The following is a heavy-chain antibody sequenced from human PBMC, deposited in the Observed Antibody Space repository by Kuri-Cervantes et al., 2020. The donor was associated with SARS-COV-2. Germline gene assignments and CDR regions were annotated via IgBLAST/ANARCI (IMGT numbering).Heavy chain of an antibody. D-gene: IGHD1-26*01. CDR3: AREEAIGSPSQD. V-gene: IGHV4-38-2*02. CDR1: GYSISSGYY. Sequence: SQTLSLTCAVSGYSISSGYYWGWIRQPPGKGLEWIGSIYHSGSTYYNPSLKSRVTMSVDTSKNQFSLKLSSVTAADTAVYYCAREEAIGSPSQDWGQGTLVTVSS. J-gene: IGHJ4*02. CDR2: IYHSGST.